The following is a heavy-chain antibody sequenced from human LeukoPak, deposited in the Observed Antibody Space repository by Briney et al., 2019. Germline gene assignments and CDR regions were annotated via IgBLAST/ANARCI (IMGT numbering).Heavy chain of an antibody. CDR3: AKELPYYDFWSGYYNYYMDV. V-gene: IGHV3-23*01. J-gene: IGHJ6*03. Sequence: GGSLRLSCAASGFTFSSYAMSWVRQAPGKGLEWVSAISGSGGSTYYADSVKGRFTISRDNSKNTLYLQMNSLRAEDTAVYYCAKELPYYDFWSGYYNYYMDVWGKGTTVTVSS. CDR2: ISGSGGST. CDR1: GFTFSSYA. D-gene: IGHD3-3*01.